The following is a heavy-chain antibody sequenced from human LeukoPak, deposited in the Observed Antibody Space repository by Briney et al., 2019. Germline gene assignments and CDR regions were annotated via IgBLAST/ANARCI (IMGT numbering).Heavy chain of an antibody. V-gene: IGHV3-23*01. Sequence: PGGSLRLSCAASGFTFSSYAMSWVRQAPGKGLDWVSGLSGSGGSTYYADSVKGRFTISRDNSKNTLYLQMNSLRTEDTAVYYCARPETQYSSGLDGFDIWGQGTMVTVSS. D-gene: IGHD6-19*01. J-gene: IGHJ3*02. CDR1: GFTFSSYA. CDR2: LSGSGGST. CDR3: ARPETQYSSGLDGFDI.